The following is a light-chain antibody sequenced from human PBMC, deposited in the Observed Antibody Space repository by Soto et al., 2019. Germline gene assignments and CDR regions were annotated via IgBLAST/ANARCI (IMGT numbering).Light chain of an antibody. V-gene: IGKV2-28*01. CDR2: LGS. CDR3: MQALQTPEYT. J-gene: IGKJ2*01. Sequence: DIVMTQSPLSLPVTPGEPASISCRSSQSLRHSNGYNYLDWYLQKPGQSPQLLIYLGSNRASGVPDRFSGSGSGTDVTLKISRVEAEDVGVDYCMQALQTPEYTFGQGTKLEIK. CDR1: QSLRHSNGYNY.